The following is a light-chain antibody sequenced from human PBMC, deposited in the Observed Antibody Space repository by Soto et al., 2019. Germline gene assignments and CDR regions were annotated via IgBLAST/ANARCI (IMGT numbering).Light chain of an antibody. Sequence: AIQLTQSPSSLSASFGYMVTITCXASQGIRSALGWYQQKPGKVPKLLIYAASTLQSGVPSRFSGSGFGTDFTLTINSLQPEDFATYYCLLDYAYFWAFGQGTKVDI. V-gene: IGKV1-6*02. CDR3: LLDYAYFWA. CDR2: AAS. J-gene: IGKJ1*01. CDR1: QGIRSA.